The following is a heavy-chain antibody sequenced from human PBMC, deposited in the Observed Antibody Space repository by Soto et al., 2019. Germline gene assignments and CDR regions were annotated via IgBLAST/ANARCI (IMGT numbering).Heavy chain of an antibody. J-gene: IGHJ4*02. V-gene: IGHV3-9*01. CDR1: GFTYDDYA. Sequence: EVQLVESGGGLVQPGRSLRLSCAASGFTYDDYAMHWVRQAPGKGLEWVSGISWNGGNIGYADSVKGRFTISRDNAKNSLFLQMNSLRADDTALYFCAKDIYSSSSGQDYWGQGTPVTVSS. CDR2: ISWNGGNI. D-gene: IGHD6-6*01. CDR3: AKDIYSSSSGQDY.